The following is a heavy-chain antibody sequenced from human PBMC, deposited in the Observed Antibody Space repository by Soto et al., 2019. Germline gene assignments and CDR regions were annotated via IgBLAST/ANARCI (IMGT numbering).Heavy chain of an antibody. CDR3: ARLLRFYDNWFDP. J-gene: IGHJ5*02. CDR1: GGSISSSSYY. D-gene: IGHD3-3*01. V-gene: IGHV4-39*01. Sequence: SETLSLTCTVSGGSISSSSYYWGWIRQPPGKGLEWIGSIYYSGSTYYNPSLKSRVTISVDTSKNQFSLKLSSVTAADTAVYYCARLLRFYDNWFDPWGQGTLVTVSS. CDR2: IYYSGST.